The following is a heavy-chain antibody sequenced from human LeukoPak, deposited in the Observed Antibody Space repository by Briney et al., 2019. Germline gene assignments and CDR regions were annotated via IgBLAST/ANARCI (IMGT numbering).Heavy chain of an antibody. V-gene: IGHV3-23*01. CDR3: ARSDQNTATYGMDV. J-gene: IGHJ6*02. CDR2: ITGSGGNT. CDR1: GFIFSSYS. D-gene: IGHD5-18*01. Sequence: GGSLRLSCAASGFIFSSYSMSWVRQAPGKGLEWVSVITGSGGNTYYADSVKGRFTISRDNSKNTLYLQMNSLRAEDTAVYYCARSDQNTATYGMDVWGQGTTVTVSS.